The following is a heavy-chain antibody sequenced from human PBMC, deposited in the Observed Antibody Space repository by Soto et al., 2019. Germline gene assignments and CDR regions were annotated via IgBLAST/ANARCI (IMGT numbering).Heavy chain of an antibody. CDR3: ARVYYYDSSGYCDY. J-gene: IGHJ4*02. V-gene: IGHV1-18*04. Sequence: ASVKVSCKASGYTFTSYGISWVRQAPGQGLEWMGWISAYNGNTNYAQKLQGRVTMTTATSTSTAYMELRSLRSDDTAVYYCARVYYYDSSGYCDYWGQGTLVTVSS. D-gene: IGHD3-22*01. CDR2: ISAYNGNT. CDR1: GYTFTSYG.